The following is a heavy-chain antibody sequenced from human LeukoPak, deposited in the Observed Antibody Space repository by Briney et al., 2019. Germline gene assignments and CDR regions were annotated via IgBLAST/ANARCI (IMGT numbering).Heavy chain of an antibody. CDR1: GGSISNYY. Sequence: KPPETPSLTCSVSGGSISNYYWSWIRQPPGMGLEWIGNIYYSGSTDYNPSLKSPVTMSVDTSKNQFSLKMSSVTAADTAVYYCARGFSVWTGYYYYYGMDVWVLGTTATVSS. J-gene: IGHJ6*02. CDR2: IYYSGST. D-gene: IGHD1-1*01. CDR3: ARGFSVWTGYYYYYGMDV. V-gene: IGHV4-59*01.